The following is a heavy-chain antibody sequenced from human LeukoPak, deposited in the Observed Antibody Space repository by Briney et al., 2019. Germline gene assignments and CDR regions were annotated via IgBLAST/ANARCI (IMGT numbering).Heavy chain of an antibody. Sequence: SETLSLTCAVYGGSFSGYYWSWFRQPPGKGLEWIGEINHSGSTNYNPSLKSRVTISVDTSKNQFSLKLSSVTAAGTAVYYCAGRDDSSGYYFDYWGQGTLVTVSS. CDR1: GGSFSGYY. CDR3: AGRDDSSGYYFDY. D-gene: IGHD3-22*01. V-gene: IGHV4-34*01. J-gene: IGHJ4*02. CDR2: INHSGST.